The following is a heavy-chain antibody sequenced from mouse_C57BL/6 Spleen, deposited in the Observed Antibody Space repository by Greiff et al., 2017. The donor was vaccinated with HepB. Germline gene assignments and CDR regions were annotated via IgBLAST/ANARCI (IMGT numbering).Heavy chain of an antibody. CDR2: IYPGSGST. J-gene: IGHJ1*03. V-gene: IGHV1-55*01. CDR3: ARMKAGTGYFDV. Sequence: QVQLQQPGAELVKPGASVKMSCKASGYTFTSYWITWVKQRPGQGLEWIGDIYPGSGSTNYNEKFKSKATLTVETSSSTAYMQLSSLTSEDSAVYYCARMKAGTGYFDVWGTGTTVTVSS. D-gene: IGHD4-1*01. CDR1: GYTFTSYW.